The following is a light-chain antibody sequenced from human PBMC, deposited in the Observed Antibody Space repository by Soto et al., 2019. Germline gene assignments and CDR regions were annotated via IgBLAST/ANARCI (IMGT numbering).Light chain of an antibody. CDR2: GAS. J-gene: IGKJ1*01. CDR3: QQYGSSPPT. V-gene: IGKV3-20*01. CDR1: QSVSSSY. Sequence: EIVLTQSPGTLSLSPGERATLSFTASQSVSSSYLAWYQQKPGQAPRLLIYGASSRATGSPDRLSGSGSGTDFTLTISRPEPEYFAVYDCQQYGSSPPTFGRRTKVVSK.